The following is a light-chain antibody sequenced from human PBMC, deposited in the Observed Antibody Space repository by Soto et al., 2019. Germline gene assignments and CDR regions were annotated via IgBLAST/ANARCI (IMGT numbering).Light chain of an antibody. V-gene: IGLV2-23*02. CDR3: CSYGGRSTYV. CDR2: EVN. J-gene: IGLJ1*01. Sequence: QSALTQPASVSGSPGQSITISCTGTSSDVGGYNYVSWYQQHPGKAPKLIIYEVNKRPSGISNRFSGSKSANTASLTISGLQAEDEADYYCCSYGGRSTYVFGTGTKVTVL. CDR1: SSDVGGYNY.